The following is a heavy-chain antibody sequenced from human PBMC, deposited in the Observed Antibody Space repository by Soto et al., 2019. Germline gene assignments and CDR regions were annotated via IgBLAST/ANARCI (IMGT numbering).Heavy chain of an antibody. Sequence: EVQLVESGGGLVQPGGSLRLSCEASGFTFSSYDMHWVRQATGKGLEWVSAIITAGDTYYPGSVKGRFTISRENARNSLYLQMNSLRAGDTAVYYCARGQDFYKSGSYYSSPYGMDVWGQGTTVTVSS. V-gene: IGHV3-13*01. CDR2: IITAGDT. J-gene: IGHJ6*02. CDR1: GFTFSSYD. D-gene: IGHD3-10*01. CDR3: ARGQDFYKSGSYYSSPYGMDV.